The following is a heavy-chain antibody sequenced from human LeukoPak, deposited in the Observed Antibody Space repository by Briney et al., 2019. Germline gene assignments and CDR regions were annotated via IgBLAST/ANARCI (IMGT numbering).Heavy chain of an antibody. D-gene: IGHD3-9*01. CDR3: AREYYGVIFSHYLDV. V-gene: IGHV3-11*06. CDR2: ISISSSNI. Sequence: GGSLRLSCAASGFRVSGYDLNWIRQAPGKGLEWIAYISISSSNIHYADSVRGRFTISRDNANNSLYLQLSSLRVEDTAVYYCAREYYGVIFSHYLDVWGKGTTVAVSS. CDR1: GFRVSGYD. J-gene: IGHJ6*04.